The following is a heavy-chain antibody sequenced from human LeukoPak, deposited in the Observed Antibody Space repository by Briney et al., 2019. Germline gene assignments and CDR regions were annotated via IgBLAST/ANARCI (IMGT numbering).Heavy chain of an antibody. CDR3: ARSAVGTSCCTAVDY. V-gene: IGHV3-23*01. CDR2: ISRSGDST. Sequence: GGSLRLSCAASGFSFSNYGMNWVRQAPGKGLEWVSGISRSGDSTYYAASVKGRFTISRDNSKNTLYLQMNSLRAEDTAEYYCARSAVGTSCCTAVDYWGQGTLVTVSS. J-gene: IGHJ4*02. D-gene: IGHD1-26*01. CDR1: GFSFSNYG.